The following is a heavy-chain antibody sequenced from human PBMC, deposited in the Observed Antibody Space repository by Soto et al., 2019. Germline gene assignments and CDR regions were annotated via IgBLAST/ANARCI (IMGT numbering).Heavy chain of an antibody. Sequence: SETLSLTCTVSGGSISTYYWIWLRQPPGTGLDWIGFIYYSGTTNYNPSLKSRVTISVATSKNQFSLKLSSVTAADTALYYCARGVFYDSSAYCYVNFAFDIWGQGTMVTVSS. D-gene: IGHD3-22*01. CDR3: ARGVFYDSSAYCYVNFAFDI. J-gene: IGHJ3*02. CDR2: IYYSGTT. V-gene: IGHV4-59*01. CDR1: GGSISTYY.